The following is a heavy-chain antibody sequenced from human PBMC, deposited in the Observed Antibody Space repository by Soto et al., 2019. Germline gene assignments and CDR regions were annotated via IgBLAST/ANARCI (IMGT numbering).Heavy chain of an antibody. CDR2: ISYDGSNK. D-gene: IGHD3-22*01. Sequence: GGSLRLSCAASGFTFSSYAMHWVRQAPGKGLEWVAVISYDGSNKYYADSVKGRFTISRDNSKNTLYLQMNSLRAEDTAVYYCARYVPYYYDSSGYSLVDYWGQGTLVTV. CDR1: GFTFSSYA. CDR3: ARYVPYYYDSSGYSLVDY. V-gene: IGHV3-30-3*01. J-gene: IGHJ4*02.